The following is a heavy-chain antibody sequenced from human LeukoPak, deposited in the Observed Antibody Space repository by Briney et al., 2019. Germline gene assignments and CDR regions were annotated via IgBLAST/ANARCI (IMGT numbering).Heavy chain of an antibody. Sequence: PGGSLRLSCAASGFTFSSYSMNWVRQAPGKGLEWVSSISSSSSYIYYADSVKGRFTISRDNAKNSLYLQMDSLRAEDTAVYYCARSEYYYGSGSYLWGNYYYYYMDVWGKGTTVTVSS. J-gene: IGHJ6*03. CDR3: ARSEYYYGSGSYLWGNYYYYYMDV. CDR2: ISSSSSYI. V-gene: IGHV3-21*01. D-gene: IGHD3-10*01. CDR1: GFTFSSYS.